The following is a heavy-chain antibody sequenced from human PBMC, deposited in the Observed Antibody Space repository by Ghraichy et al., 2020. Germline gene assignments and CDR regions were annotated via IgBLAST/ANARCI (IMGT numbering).Heavy chain of an antibody. CDR1: GGSFSGYY. D-gene: IGHD6-13*01. J-gene: IGHJ4*02. CDR3: ARSYSSSWYGTVYLFDY. CDR2: INHSGST. Sequence: SETLSLTCAVYGGSFSGYYWSWIRQPPGKGLEWIGEINHSGSTNYNPSLKSRVTISVDTSKNQFSLKLSSVTAADTAVYYCARSYSSSWYGTVYLFDYWGQGTLVTVSS. V-gene: IGHV4-34*01.